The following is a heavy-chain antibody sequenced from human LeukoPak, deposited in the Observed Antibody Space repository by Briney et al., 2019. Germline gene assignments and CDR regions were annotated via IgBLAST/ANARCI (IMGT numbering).Heavy chain of an antibody. CDR3: AKDNRAYYYYYYGMDG. V-gene: IGHV3-9*01. Sequence: GRSLRLSCAASGFTFDDYAMRCVRQAPGKGLEWDSGISWNSGSIGYADSVKGRFTISRDNAKNSLYLQMNSLRAEDTALYYCAKDNRAYYYYYYGMDGWGQGTTVTVSS. J-gene: IGHJ6*02. CDR2: ISWNSGSI. CDR1: GFTFDDYA. D-gene: IGHD3-16*02.